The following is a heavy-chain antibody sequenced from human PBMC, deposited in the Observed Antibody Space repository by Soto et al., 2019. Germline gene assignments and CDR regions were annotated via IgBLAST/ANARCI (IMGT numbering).Heavy chain of an antibody. CDR1: GGTFSSYA. D-gene: IGHD1-7*01. CDR2: IIPIFGTA. CDR3: ARGAPPELD. Sequence: SVKVSCKASGGTFSSYAISWVRQAPGQGLEWMGGIIPIFGTANYAQKFQGRVTMTTDTSASTAYMELRSLRSDDTAVYYCARGAPPELDWGQGTLVTVSS. J-gene: IGHJ4*02. V-gene: IGHV1-69*05.